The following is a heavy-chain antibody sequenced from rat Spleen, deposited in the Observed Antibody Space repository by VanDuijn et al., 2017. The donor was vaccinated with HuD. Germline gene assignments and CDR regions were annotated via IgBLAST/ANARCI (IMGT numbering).Heavy chain of an antibody. V-gene: IGHV5-31*01. CDR1: GFTFNNYW. D-gene: IGHD1-1*01. Sequence: EVQLVESGGGLVQPGRSLKLSCVASGFTFNNYWMTWIRQAPGKGLEWVASITNTGGSTYYPDSVKGRFTISRDNAKSTLYLQMNSLRSEDTATYYCTRAPFITTFGWFAYWGQGTLVTVSS. CDR2: ITNTGGST. CDR3: TRAPFITTFGWFAY. J-gene: IGHJ3*01.